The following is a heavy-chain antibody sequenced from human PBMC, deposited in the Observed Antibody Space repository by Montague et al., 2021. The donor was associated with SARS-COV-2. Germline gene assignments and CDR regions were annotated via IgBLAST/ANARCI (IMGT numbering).Heavy chain of an antibody. CDR3: ARHALGYFDWLNEGYFDY. D-gene: IGHD3-9*01. CDR1: GGSISSYY. Sequence: SETLSLTCTVSGGSISSYYWSWIRQPPGKGLEWIGYIHYSGSTNYNPSLKRRVTISVDTSKNQFSLKLSSVTAADTAVYYCARHALGYFDWLNEGYFDYWGQGTLVTVSS. CDR2: IHYSGST. J-gene: IGHJ4*02. V-gene: IGHV4-59*08.